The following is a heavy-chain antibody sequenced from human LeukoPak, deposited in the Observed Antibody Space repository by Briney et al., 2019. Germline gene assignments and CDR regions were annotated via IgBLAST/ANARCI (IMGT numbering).Heavy chain of an antibody. CDR2: ISASGQTI. V-gene: IGHV3-48*03. CDR3: ARDRDVDYGNDGFDI. Sequence: GGSLRLSCAASGFSFSTYEFHWVRRAPGKGLEWVSYISASGQTIYYADSVRGRFTISRDNAKNSLYLQMNSLGAEDTAVYHCARDRDVDYGNDGFDIWGQGTTVTVSS. CDR1: GFSFSTYE. D-gene: IGHD4/OR15-4a*01. J-gene: IGHJ3*02.